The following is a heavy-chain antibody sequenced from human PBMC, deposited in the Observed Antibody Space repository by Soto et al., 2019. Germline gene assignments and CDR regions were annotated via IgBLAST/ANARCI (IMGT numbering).Heavy chain of an antibody. CDR2: ISSNGGST. J-gene: IGHJ4*02. D-gene: IGHD3-10*01. CDR1: GFTFSSYA. CDR3: ARAIAGYYGSGSYSFDY. Sequence: EVQLVESGGGLVQPGGSLRLSCAASGFTFSSYAMHWVRQAPGKGLEYVSAISSNGGSTYYANSVKGRFTISRDKSKNTLYLQMGSLRAEDMAVYYCARAIAGYYGSGSYSFDYWGQGTLVTVSS. V-gene: IGHV3-64*01.